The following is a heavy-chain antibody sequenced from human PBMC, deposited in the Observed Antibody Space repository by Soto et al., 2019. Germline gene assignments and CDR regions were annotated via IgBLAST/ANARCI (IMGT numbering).Heavy chain of an antibody. CDR2: IYYSGST. D-gene: IGHD3-3*01. J-gene: IGHJ6*02. CDR3: ARKVGYDFWSGYYFESYYYYGMDV. V-gene: IGHV4-31*03. Sequence: KPSETLSLTCTVSGGSISSGGYYWSWIRQHPGKGLEWIGYIYYSGSTYYNPSLKSRVTISVDTSKNQFSLKLSSVTAADTAVYYCARKVGYDFWSGYYFESYYYYGMDVWGQGTTVTVSS. CDR1: GGSISSGGYY.